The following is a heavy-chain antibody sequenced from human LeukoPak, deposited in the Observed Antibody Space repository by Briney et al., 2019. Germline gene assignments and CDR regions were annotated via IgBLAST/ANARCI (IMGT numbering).Heavy chain of an antibody. D-gene: IGHD2-2*01. CDR3: ARAVVTRIPAAMLGYYYMDV. CDR2: ISYDGSNK. V-gene: IGHV3-30*04. CDR1: GFTFGSYA. J-gene: IGHJ6*03. Sequence: PGGSLRLSCAASGFTFGSYAMHWVRQAPGKGLEWVAVISYDGSNKYYADSVKGRFTISRDNSKNTLYLQMNSLRAEDTAVYYCARAVVTRIPAAMLGYYYMDVWGKGTTVTVSS.